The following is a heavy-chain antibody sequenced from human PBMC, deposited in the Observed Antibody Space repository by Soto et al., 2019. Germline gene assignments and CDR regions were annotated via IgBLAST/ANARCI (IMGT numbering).Heavy chain of an antibody. CDR3: ARGGQLVQYYYYYGMDV. CDR1: GGSFSGYY. Sequence: SETLSLTCAGYGGSFSGYYWSWIRQPPGKGLEWIGEINHSGSTNYNPSLKSRVTISVDTSKNQFSLKLSSVTAADTAVYYCARGGQLVQYYYYYGMDVWGQGTTVTVSS. CDR2: INHSGST. J-gene: IGHJ6*02. D-gene: IGHD6-13*01. V-gene: IGHV4-34*01.